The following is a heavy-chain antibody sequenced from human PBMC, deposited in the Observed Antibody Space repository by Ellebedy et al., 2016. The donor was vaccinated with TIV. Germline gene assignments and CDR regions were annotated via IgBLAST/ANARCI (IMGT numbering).Heavy chain of an antibody. CDR1: GATFSSYS. Sequence: GESLKISCAASGATFSSYSMNWVRQAPGKGLEWVSYISSSSSTIYYTDSLKGRFTISRDNAKNSLYLQMNRLRDDDTAVYSWARGPYQNAMDDWGQGTTVTVSS. CDR2: ISSSSSTI. CDR3: ARGPYQNAMDD. D-gene: IGHD2-2*01. V-gene: IGHV3-48*02. J-gene: IGHJ6*02.